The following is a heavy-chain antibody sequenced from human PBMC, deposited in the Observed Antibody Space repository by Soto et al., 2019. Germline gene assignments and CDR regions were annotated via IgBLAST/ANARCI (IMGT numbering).Heavy chain of an antibody. Sequence: QVQLQQWGAGLLKPSETLSLTCAVYGGSFSGYYWSWIRQPPGKGLEWIGEINHSGSTNYNPSLKSRVTISVETCKHQFSLKLSSVTAADTAVYYCARGSRPEYCSGGSCNFDYWGQGTLVTVSS. V-gene: IGHV4-34*01. CDR3: ARGSRPEYCSGGSCNFDY. D-gene: IGHD2-15*01. CDR1: GGSFSGYY. J-gene: IGHJ4*02. CDR2: INHSGST.